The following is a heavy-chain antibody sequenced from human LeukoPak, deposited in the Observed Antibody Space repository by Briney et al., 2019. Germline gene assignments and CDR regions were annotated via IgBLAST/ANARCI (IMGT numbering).Heavy chain of an antibody. CDR2: IYHSGST. D-gene: IGHD4-17*01. Sequence: PSETLSLTCTVSGYSISSGYYWGWIRQPPGKGLEWIGSIYHSGSTYYNPSLKSRVTISVDTPKNQFSLKLSSVTAADTAVYYCARTNERRISSYGDYEYSFDYWGQGTLVTVSS. V-gene: IGHV4-38-2*02. J-gene: IGHJ4*02. CDR1: GYSISSGYY. CDR3: ARTNERRISSYGDYEYSFDY.